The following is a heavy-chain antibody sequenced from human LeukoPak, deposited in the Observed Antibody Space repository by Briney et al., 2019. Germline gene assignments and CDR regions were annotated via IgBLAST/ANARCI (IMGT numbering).Heavy chain of an antibody. J-gene: IGHJ4*02. CDR1: GYTFTAYY. V-gene: IGHV1-2*02. CDR2: INLNSGGT. CDR3: ARVAGGDWYYFDF. D-gene: IGHD2-21*02. Sequence: ASVKVSCKASGYTFTAYYMHWVRQAARQGLEWMGWINLNSGGTNSAQKFQGRVTMTRDTYISAAYMELSRLGSDDTAVYYCARVAGGDWYYFDFWGQGTLVTVSS.